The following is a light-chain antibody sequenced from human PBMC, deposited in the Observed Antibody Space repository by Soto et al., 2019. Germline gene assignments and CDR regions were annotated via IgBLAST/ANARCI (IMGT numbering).Light chain of an antibody. Sequence: EVLLTQSPCTLALSSGERATLSCRASQSVINSYLAWYQQKPGQAPRLLLYGSYNRATGIPERFSGSGSGTEFTLTISRLEPEDFEVYYCQQYGSSPRTFGQGTRLEIK. CDR1: QSVINSY. J-gene: IGKJ5*01. V-gene: IGKV3-20*01. CDR3: QQYGSSPRT. CDR2: GSY.